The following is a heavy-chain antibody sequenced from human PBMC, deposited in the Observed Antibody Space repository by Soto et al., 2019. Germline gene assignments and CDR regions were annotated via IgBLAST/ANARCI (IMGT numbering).Heavy chain of an antibody. CDR3: ARDVSPTY. J-gene: IGHJ4*02. Sequence: QVQLQESGPGLVKPSETLSLTCIVSGDPISPYYWTWIRQPPGKGLEWIGHIYYSGSPNYNPSLKSRVTISVDTSKSQFSLKLSSVTAADTAVYYCARDVSPTYWGQGMLVTVSS. V-gene: IGHV4-59*01. CDR2: IYYSGSP. CDR1: GDPISPYY.